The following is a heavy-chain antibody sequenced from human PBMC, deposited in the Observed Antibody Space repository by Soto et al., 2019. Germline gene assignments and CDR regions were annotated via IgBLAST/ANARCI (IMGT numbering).Heavy chain of an antibody. CDR1: GFTLSSYY. D-gene: IGHD6-19*01. J-gene: IGHJ4*02. V-gene: IGHV3-7*03. Sequence: PVGSLRLSCAAPGFTLSSYYMTWVRQAPGKGLEWVANIKQDGSEKFYADSVKGRFSISRDNAKNSLYLQMNSLRAEDTAVYYCAGGSGWLFDSWGQGTPVTVSS. CDR3: AGGSGWLFDS. CDR2: IKQDGSEK.